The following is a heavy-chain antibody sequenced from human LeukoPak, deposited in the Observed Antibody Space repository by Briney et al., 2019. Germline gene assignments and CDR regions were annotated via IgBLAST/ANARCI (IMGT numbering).Heavy chain of an antibody. J-gene: IGHJ4*02. D-gene: IGHD3-10*01. Sequence: SVKVSCKASGGTFSSYAISWVRQAPGQGLEWMGGIIPIFGTANYAQKFQGRVTITADESTSAAYMELSSLRSEDTAVYYCASSHRGSGSPDYWGQGTLVTVSS. CDR1: GGTFSSYA. CDR2: IIPIFGTA. CDR3: ASSHRGSGSPDY. V-gene: IGHV1-69*13.